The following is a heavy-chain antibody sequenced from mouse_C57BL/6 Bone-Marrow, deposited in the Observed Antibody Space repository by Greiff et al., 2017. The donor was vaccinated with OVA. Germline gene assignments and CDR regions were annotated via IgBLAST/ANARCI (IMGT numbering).Heavy chain of an antibody. CDR3: ARGDKPFAD. J-gene: IGHJ3*01. Sequence: QVKLQQPGAELVKPGASVKMSCKASGYTFTSYWITWVKQRPGQGLEWIGDIYTGSGSTKYNEKFKSKATLTVDTSYSTAYMQLSSLKSEDSAVYYCARGDKPFADWGQGTLVTVSA. V-gene: IGHV1-55*01. CDR1: GYTFTSYW. CDR2: IYTGSGST. D-gene: IGHD2-13*01.